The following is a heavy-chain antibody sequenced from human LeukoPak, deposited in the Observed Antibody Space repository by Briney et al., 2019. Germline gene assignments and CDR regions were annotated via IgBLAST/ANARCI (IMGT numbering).Heavy chain of an antibody. CDR3: ASTYCSSTSCYLPGDWFDP. CDR1: GGTFSSYA. Sequence: ASVKVSCKASGGTFSSYAISWVRQAPGQGLEWMGRINPNSGGTNYAQKFQGRVTMTRDTSISTAYMELSRLRSDDTAVYYCASTYCSSTSCYLPGDWFDPWGQGTLVTVSS. J-gene: IGHJ5*02. V-gene: IGHV1-2*06. CDR2: INPNSGGT. D-gene: IGHD2-2*01.